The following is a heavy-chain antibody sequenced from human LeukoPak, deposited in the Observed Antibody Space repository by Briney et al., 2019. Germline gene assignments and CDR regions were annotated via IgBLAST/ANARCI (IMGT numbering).Heavy chain of an antibody. Sequence: GGSLRLSCAASGFTFSSYSMNWVRQAPGKGLEWASSISSSSSYIYYADSVKGRFTISRGNAKNSLYLQMNSLRAEDTAVYYCATSIAALFYFDYWGQGTLVTVSS. CDR3: ATSIAALFYFDY. V-gene: IGHV3-21*01. J-gene: IGHJ4*02. CDR1: GFTFSSYS. CDR2: ISSSSSYI. D-gene: IGHD6-6*01.